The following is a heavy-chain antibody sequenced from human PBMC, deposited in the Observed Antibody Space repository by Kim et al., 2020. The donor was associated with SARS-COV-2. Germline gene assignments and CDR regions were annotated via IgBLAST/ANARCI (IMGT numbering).Heavy chain of an antibody. CDR2: INPSGGST. V-gene: IGHV1-46*01. Sequence: ASVKVSCKASGYTFTSYYMHWVRQAPGQGLEWMGIINPSGGSTSYAQKFQGRVPMTRDTSTSTVYMELSSLRSEDTAVHYCSRRGRITIFGVVITDYYYMDVWGKGTTVTVSS. J-gene: IGHJ6*03. CDR3: SRRGRITIFGVVITDYYYMDV. D-gene: IGHD3-3*01. CDR1: GYTFTSYY.